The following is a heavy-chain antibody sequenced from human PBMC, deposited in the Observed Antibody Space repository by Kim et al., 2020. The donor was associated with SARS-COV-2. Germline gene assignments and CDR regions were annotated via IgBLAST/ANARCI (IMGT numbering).Heavy chain of an antibody. CDR2: IYYSGST. CDR3: ARLPRDDRVGY. D-gene: IGHD3-22*01. CDR1: GGSISSSSYY. Sequence: SETLSLTCTVSGGSISSSSYYWGWIRQPPGKGLEWIGSIYYSGSTYYNPSLKSRVTISVDTSKNQFSLKLSSVTAADTAVYYCARLPRDDRVGYWGQGTLVTVSS. J-gene: IGHJ4*02. V-gene: IGHV4-39*01.